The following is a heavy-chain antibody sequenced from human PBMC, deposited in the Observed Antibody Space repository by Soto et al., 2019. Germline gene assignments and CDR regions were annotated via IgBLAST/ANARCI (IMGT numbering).Heavy chain of an antibody. CDR2: IIPIFGTA. V-gene: IGHV1-69*13. CDR1: GGTFSSYA. Sequence: SVKVSWKASGGTFSSYAISWVRQAPGQGLEWMGGIIPIFGTANYAQKFQGRVTITADESTSTAYMELSSLRSEDTAVYYCAREEKDYYDSSGYYYGGGAFDIWGQGTMVTVSS. D-gene: IGHD3-22*01. CDR3: AREEKDYYDSSGYYYGGGAFDI. J-gene: IGHJ3*02.